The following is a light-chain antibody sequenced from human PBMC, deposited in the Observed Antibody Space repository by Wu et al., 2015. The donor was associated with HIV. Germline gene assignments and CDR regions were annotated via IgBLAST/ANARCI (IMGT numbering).Light chain of an antibody. V-gene: IGKV1-27*01. CDR3: QQYNSYSPWT. Sequence: IQMTQSPSSLSASIGDRVTITCRASQAINSYLAWYQQKPGKVPKLLIYSASTLQSGVPPRFSGSGSGTDFTLTISSLQPEDVAIYYCQQYNSYSPWTFSQGTKVEIK. J-gene: IGKJ1*01. CDR2: SAS. CDR1: QAINSY.